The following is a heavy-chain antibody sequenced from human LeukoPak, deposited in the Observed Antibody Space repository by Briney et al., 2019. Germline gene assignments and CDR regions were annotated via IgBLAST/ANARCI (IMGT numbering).Heavy chain of an antibody. CDR1: RFIFSNFA. J-gene: IGHJ6*03. CDR3: AREEQELVRDYYYYMDV. Sequence: PGGSLRLSCAASRFIFSNFAMHWVRQAPGKGLEWVALISYDGSHTYYADSMKGRFTISRDNSRNVLYLQMTSLSGDDSAVYYCAREEQELVRDYYYYMDVWGKGTTVTVSS. D-gene: IGHD6-13*01. V-gene: IGHV3-30*01. CDR2: ISYDGSHT.